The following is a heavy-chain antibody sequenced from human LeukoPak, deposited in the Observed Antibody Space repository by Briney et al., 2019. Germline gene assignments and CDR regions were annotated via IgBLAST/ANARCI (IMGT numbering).Heavy chain of an antibody. Sequence: ASVKVSCKASGYTFTSYGISWVRQAPGQGLEWMGWISAYNGNTNYAQKLQGRVTMTTDTSTSTAYMELRSLRSDDTAVYYCASVGGSYYNGYFDYWGQGTLVTVSS. D-gene: IGHD1-26*01. CDR3: ASVGGSYYNGYFDY. CDR1: GYTFTSYG. CDR2: ISAYNGNT. J-gene: IGHJ4*02. V-gene: IGHV1-18*01.